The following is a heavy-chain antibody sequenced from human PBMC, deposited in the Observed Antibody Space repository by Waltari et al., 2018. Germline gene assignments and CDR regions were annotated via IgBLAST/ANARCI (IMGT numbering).Heavy chain of an antibody. CDR2: LDPEDEET. J-gene: IGHJ6*02. CDR3: TTDIMLRVFSNV. Sequence: QVQLVPSGAEVRKPGASVKVSCKVSGYSLSELSMHWVRQAPGKGLEWVGGLDPEDEETVYAQKFQGRVTMTEDTSTDTAYMELSSLRSDDTAVYYCTTDIMLRVFSNVWGQGTTVTVSS. CDR1: GYSLSELS. D-gene: IGHD3-10*01. V-gene: IGHV1-24*01.